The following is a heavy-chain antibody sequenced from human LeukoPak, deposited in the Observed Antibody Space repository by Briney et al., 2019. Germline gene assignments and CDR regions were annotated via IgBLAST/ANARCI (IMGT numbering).Heavy chain of an antibody. CDR3: TRGSITVDH. J-gene: IGHJ4*02. CDR2: MYTSGST. Sequence: SETLSLTCTVSGGSISSGSSYWSWIRQPAGKGLEWIGRMYTSGSTNYNPSLKSRVTISVDTSKNQFSLKMTSVTAADTGVYYCTRGSITVDHWGQGTLVTVSS. V-gene: IGHV4-61*02. CDR1: GGSISSGSSY. D-gene: IGHD6-19*01.